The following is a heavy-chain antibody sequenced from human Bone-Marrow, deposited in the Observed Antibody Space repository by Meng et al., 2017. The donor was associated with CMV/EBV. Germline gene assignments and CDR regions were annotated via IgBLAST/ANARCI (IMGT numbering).Heavy chain of an antibody. V-gene: IGHV3-30*02. CDR3: AKEMNYDYVWGSYRYTFGPTDY. J-gene: IGHJ4*02. CDR2: IRYDGSNK. CDR1: YG. D-gene: IGHD3-16*02. Sequence: YGMHWVRQDPGEGLEWVTFIRYDGSNKYYADSVKGRFTISRDNSKNTLYLQMNSLRAEDTAVYYCAKEMNYDYVWGSYRYTFGPTDYWGQGTLVTVSS.